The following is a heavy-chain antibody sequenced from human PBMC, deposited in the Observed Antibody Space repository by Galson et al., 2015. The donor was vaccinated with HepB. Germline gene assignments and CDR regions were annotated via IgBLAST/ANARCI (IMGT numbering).Heavy chain of an antibody. J-gene: IGHJ6*02. V-gene: IGHV3-74*03. CDR1: GFTFSLYW. CDR2: ANSEGNIV. Sequence: SLRLSCAASGFTFSLYWIHWVRQTPGKGLVWVSAANSEGNIVKYADSVKDRFTISRDNAKNSLYLQMNSLRAEDTAVYYCARDAKNYGSGRRSYYYYYYGMDVWGQGTTVTVSS. D-gene: IGHD3-10*01. CDR3: ARDAKNYGSGRRSYYYYYYGMDV.